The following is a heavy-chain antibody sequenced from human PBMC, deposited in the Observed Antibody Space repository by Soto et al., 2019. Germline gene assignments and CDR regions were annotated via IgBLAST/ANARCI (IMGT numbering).Heavy chain of an antibody. CDR1: SYAFTTCG. CDR2: ISAHNGNT. J-gene: IGHJ4*02. V-gene: IGHV1-18*01. Sequence: QVHLVQCGAEVKKPGASVKVSCPGSSYAFTTCGITWVRQALGQGLEWMGWISAHNGNTNYAQNLQGRVTVTRDTSTSTAYMELRSLRYDDTAVYYCARGRYGDYWGQGALVTVSS. CDR3: ARGRYGDY. D-gene: IGHD1-1*01.